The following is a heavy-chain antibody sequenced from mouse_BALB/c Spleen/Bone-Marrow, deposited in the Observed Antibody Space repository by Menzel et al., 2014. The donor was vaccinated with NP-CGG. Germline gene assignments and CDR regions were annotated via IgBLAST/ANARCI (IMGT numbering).Heavy chain of an antibody. J-gene: IGHJ4*01. V-gene: IGHV1-18*01. Sequence: VQLQQSGPELVKPGASVKISCKASGYSFTGYTMNWVKQSHGKNLEWIGLINPYNGGTSYNQRFKGKATLTVDKSSSTAYMEFLSLTSEDSAVYYCARSGLYYGYYLYAMDYWGQGTSVTVSS. CDR1: GYSFTGYT. D-gene: IGHD2-1*01. CDR3: ARSGLYYGYYLYAMDY. CDR2: INPYNGGT.